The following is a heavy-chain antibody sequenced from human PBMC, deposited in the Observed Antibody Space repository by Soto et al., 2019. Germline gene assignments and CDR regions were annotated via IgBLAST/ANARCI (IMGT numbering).Heavy chain of an antibody. Sequence: PSVKVSCKASGFTFTSSAVQWVRQARGQRLEWIGWIVVGSGNTNYAQKFQERVTITRDMSTSTAYMELSSLRSEDTAVYYCAADKGQTIFGAGHYYGMDVWGQGTTVTVSS. D-gene: IGHD3-3*01. J-gene: IGHJ6*02. CDR3: AADKGQTIFGAGHYYGMDV. CDR1: GFTFTSSA. CDR2: IVVGSGNT. V-gene: IGHV1-58*01.